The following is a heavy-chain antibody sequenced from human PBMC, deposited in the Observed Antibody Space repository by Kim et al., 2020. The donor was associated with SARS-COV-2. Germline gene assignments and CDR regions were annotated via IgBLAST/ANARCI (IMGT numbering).Heavy chain of an antibody. Sequence: SVKVSCKASGGTFSNYAISWVRQAPGQGLEWMGGIIPIFGAANYAQKFQGRVTIIADESTSTAYMELSSLRSEDAAVYYCARLHYDSSGYYYYYGLDVWGQGTTVTVSS. CDR2: IIPIFGAA. CDR3: ARLHYDSSGYYYYYGLDV. CDR1: GGTFSNYA. J-gene: IGHJ6*02. D-gene: IGHD3-22*01. V-gene: IGHV1-69*13.